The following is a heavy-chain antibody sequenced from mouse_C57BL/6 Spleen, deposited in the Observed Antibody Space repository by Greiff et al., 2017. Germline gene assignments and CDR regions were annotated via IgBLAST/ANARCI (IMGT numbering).Heavy chain of an antibody. CDR3: ARSPPYSSNSYAMDY. CDR1: GYTFTSYW. CDR2: IDPSDSET. D-gene: IGHD1-1*01. V-gene: IGHV1-52*01. Sequence: QVQLQQPGAELVRPGSSVKLSCKASGYTFTSYWMHWVKQRPIQGLEWIGNIDPSDSETHYNQKFKDKATLTVDKSSSSAYMQLSSLTSADSAVYYCARSPPYSSNSYAMDYWGQGTSVTVSS. J-gene: IGHJ4*01.